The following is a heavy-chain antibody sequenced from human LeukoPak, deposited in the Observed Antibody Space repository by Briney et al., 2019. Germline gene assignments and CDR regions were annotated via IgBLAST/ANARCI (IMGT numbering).Heavy chain of an antibody. D-gene: IGHD3-9*01. CDR1: GYTFTCYY. CDR2: INPNSGGT. CDR3: AMYYDILTGGYFDY. V-gene: IGHV1-2*02. Sequence: ASVKVSCKASGYTFTCYYMHWVRQAPGQGLEWMGWINPNSGGTNYAQKFQGRVTMTRDTSISTAYMELSRLRSDDTAVYYCAMYYDILTGGYFDYWGQGTLVTVSS. J-gene: IGHJ4*02.